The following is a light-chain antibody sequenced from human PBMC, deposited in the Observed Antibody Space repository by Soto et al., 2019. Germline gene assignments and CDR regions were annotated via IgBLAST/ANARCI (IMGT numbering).Light chain of an antibody. CDR1: QSFRGL. Sequence: EVVLTQSPVTLSLSPGERATLSCRASQSFRGLLAWYQQKPGQAPRLLIYDAYNRATGIPPRFSGSGSGTDFTLTISRLEPEDSAVYYCQQRHMWPITFGQGTLLEIK. CDR2: DAY. CDR3: QQRHMWPIT. J-gene: IGKJ5*01. V-gene: IGKV3-11*01.